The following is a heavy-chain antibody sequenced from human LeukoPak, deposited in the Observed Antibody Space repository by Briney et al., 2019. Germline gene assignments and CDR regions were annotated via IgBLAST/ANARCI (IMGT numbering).Heavy chain of an antibody. D-gene: IGHD3-22*01. Sequence: SETLSLTCTVSGGSISSYYWSWVRQPPGKGLEWIGYIYTSGSTNYNPSLKSRVTISVDTSKNQFSLKLSSVTAADTAVYYCARTKYSSGYYYSLWGQGTLVTVSS. CDR1: GGSISSYY. CDR3: ARTKYSSGYYYSL. CDR2: IYTSGST. J-gene: IGHJ4*02. V-gene: IGHV4-4*09.